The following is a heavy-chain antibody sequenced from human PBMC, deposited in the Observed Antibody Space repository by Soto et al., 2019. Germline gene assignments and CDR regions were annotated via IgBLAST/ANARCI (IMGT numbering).Heavy chain of an antibody. CDR1: GGTFSSYA. V-gene: IGHV1-69*13. Sequence: SVKVSCKASGGTFSSYAISWVRQAPGQGLEWMGGIIPIFGTANYAQKFQGRVTITADESTSTAYMELSSLRSEDTAVCYCARTGCSGGSCYWGSYYYYYGMDVWGQGTTVTVSS. CDR2: IIPIFGTA. D-gene: IGHD2-15*01. CDR3: ARTGCSGGSCYWGSYYYYYGMDV. J-gene: IGHJ6*02.